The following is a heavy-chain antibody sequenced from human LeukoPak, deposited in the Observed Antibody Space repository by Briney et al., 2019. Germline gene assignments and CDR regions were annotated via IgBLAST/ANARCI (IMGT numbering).Heavy chain of an antibody. CDR1: GFTFDEYA. CDR2: ISWNSGSI. D-gene: IGHD4-23*01. V-gene: IGHV3-9*01. CDR3: AKDHGGNLDWYFDL. J-gene: IGHJ2*01. Sequence: SLRLSCAASGFTFDEYAMHWVRQAPGKGLEWVSGISWNSGSIGYADSVKVRFIISRDYAKNSLYLEMNSLRAEDTALYYCAKDHGGNLDWYFDLWGRGTLVTVSS.